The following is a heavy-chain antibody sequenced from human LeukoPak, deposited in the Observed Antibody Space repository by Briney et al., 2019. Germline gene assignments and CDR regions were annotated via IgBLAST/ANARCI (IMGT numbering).Heavy chain of an antibody. CDR2: INHSGST. Sequence: SSETLSLTCAVYGGSCSGYYWSWIRQPPGKGLEWIGEINHSGSTNYNPSLKSRVTISVDTSKSQFSLKLNSMTAADTAVYYCARGAQTYYDKAPVDYWGQGTLVTVSS. J-gene: IGHJ4*02. V-gene: IGHV4-34*01. D-gene: IGHD3-22*01. CDR3: ARGAQTYYDKAPVDY. CDR1: GGSCSGYY.